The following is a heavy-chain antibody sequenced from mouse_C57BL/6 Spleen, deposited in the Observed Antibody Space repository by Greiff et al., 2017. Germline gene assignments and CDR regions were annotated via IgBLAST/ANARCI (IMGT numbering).Heavy chain of an antibody. CDR3: ARPGGFYYDYDDYAMDY. J-gene: IGHJ4*01. Sequence: EVQVVESGGGLVKPGGSLKLSCAASGFTFSDYGMHWVRQAPETGLEWVAYISSGSSTIYYADTVKGRFTISRDNAKNTLFLQMTSLRSEDTAMYYCARPGGFYYDYDDYAMDYWGQGTSVTVSS. D-gene: IGHD2-4*01. V-gene: IGHV5-17*01. CDR2: ISSGSSTI. CDR1: GFTFSDYG.